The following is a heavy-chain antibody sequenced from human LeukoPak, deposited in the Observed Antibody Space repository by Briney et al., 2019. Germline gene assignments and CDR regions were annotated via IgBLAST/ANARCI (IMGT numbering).Heavy chain of an antibody. V-gene: IGHV1-2*04. CDR2: INPNSGGT. Sequence: ASVKVSCKASGYTFTGYYMHWVRQAPGQGLEWMGWINPNSGGTNYAQKFQGWVTMTRDTSISTAYMELSRLRSDDTAVYYCARGGDISWRPAAMSLYVYFGYWGQGTLVTVSS. D-gene: IGHD2-2*01. J-gene: IGHJ4*02. CDR1: GYTFTGYY. CDR3: ARGGDISWRPAAMSLYVYFGY.